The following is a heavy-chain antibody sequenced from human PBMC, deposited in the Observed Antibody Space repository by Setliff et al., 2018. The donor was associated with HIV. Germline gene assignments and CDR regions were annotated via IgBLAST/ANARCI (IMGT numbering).Heavy chain of an antibody. CDR1: GVSINSGSYY. J-gene: IGHJ4*02. CDR3: ARDRALALFGPRYFDL. CDR2: IFHAGSS. D-gene: IGHD3-10*01. Sequence: PSETLSLTCHVSGVSINSGSYYWGWVRQFPGKGLEWIGSIFHAGSSYYNPSLKSRVAISIVSTNRLSLNLTSVNAADSAIYFCARDRALALFGPRYFDLWGQGTLVTVS. V-gene: IGHV4-39*07.